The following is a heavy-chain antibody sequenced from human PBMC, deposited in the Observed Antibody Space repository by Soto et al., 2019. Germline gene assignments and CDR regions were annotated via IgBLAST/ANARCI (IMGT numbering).Heavy chain of an antibody. D-gene: IGHD1-26*01. V-gene: IGHV4-59*12. CDR1: GGAIRSYY. Sequence: SETLSLTCTVSGGAIRSYYWSWIRQPPGKGLEWIGYIYYSGSSYYNPSLNSRVTISVDTSKNQFSLKLSSVTAADTAVYYCAREVGWGAFDISGQGILVSVSS. CDR3: AREVGWGAFDI. J-gene: IGHJ3*02. CDR2: IYYSGSS.